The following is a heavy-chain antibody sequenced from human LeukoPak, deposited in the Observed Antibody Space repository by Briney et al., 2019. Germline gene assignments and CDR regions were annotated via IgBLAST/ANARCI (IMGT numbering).Heavy chain of an antibody. CDR1: GGSIDSSS. Sequence: SETLSLTCTVFGGSIDSSSWSWIRQPVGKGLEWIGRIYLGGSPIYNPSLESRIIMTVDTSTNQFLLWLRSVTAADTATYYCANWVGNWFDPWGQGTLVTVSS. CDR3: ANWVGNWFDP. D-gene: IGHD1-26*01. J-gene: IGHJ5*02. CDR2: IYLGGSP. V-gene: IGHV4-4*07.